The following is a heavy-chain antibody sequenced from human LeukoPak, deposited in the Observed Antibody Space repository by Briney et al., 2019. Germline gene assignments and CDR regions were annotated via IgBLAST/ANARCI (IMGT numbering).Heavy chain of an antibody. CDR1: GFTFDDYG. J-gene: IGHJ6*03. Sequence: GGSLRLSCAASGFTFDDYGMSWVRQAPGKGLEWVSAIRGSGGSTNYADSVKGRFSISRDNSKNTVYLQMNSLRAEDTAVYYCAKAPPPNYYYYYMDVWGKGTTVIISS. V-gene: IGHV3-23*01. CDR3: AKAPPPNYYYYYMDV. CDR2: IRGSGGST.